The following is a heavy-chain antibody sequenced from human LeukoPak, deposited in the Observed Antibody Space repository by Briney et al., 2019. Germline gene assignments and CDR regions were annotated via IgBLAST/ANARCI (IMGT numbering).Heavy chain of an antibody. CDR2: IHSSGSA. D-gene: IGHD3-16*01. Sequence: SETLSLTCTVSGASLNDYYWSWIRQPPGKALEWIGFIHSSGSANSNPSLTSRVTISIDTSKNQFSLNLRSLTAADTAVYFCAREQRGGLSGSLGGLFASYYTYYYMDVWGRGTTVTVSS. V-gene: IGHV4-59*12. J-gene: IGHJ6*03. CDR1: GASLNDYY. CDR3: AREQRGGLSGSLGGLFASYYTYYYMDV.